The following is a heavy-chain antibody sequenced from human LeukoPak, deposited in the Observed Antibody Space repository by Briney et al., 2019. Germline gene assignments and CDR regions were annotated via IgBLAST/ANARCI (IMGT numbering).Heavy chain of an antibody. CDR1: GGSISNYY. CDR3: ASSGYYGSGSYYH. J-gene: IGHJ4*02. CDR2: RYYTGSA. D-gene: IGHD3-10*01. V-gene: IGHV4-59*01. Sequence: PSETLSLTCTVSGGSISNYYCSWIRQAPGKGLEWIGSRYYTGSASYSSSLRSRATISLGTSKNQFSLKLTSVTAADTAVYYCASSGYYGSGSYYHWGQGTLVTVSS.